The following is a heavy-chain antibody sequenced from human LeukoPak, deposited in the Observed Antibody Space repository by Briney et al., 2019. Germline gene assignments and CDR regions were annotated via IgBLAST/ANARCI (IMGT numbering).Heavy chain of an antibody. CDR2: IYSGGSA. J-gene: IGHJ2*01. Sequence: GGSLRLSCAASGFTVSSNYMSWVRQAPGKGLEWVSVIYSGGSAYYADSVKGRFTISRDNSKNTLYLQMNSLRAEDTAVYYCASGVGRDILTGYRGPVGYFDLWGRGTLVTVSS. D-gene: IGHD3-9*01. CDR3: ASGVGRDILTGYRGPVGYFDL. V-gene: IGHV3-53*01. CDR1: GFTVSSNY.